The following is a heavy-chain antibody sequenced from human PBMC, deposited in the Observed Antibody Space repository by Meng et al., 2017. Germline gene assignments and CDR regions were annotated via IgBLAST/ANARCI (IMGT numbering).Heavy chain of an antibody. CDR2: STKDGSRK. CDR1: GFIFRNYE. CDR3: ARDFDY. Sequence: QVAGVGAGGDVVPPGMSLTLSCAASGFIFRNYEMHWVREDPGKGLEWVACSTKDGSRKYYLGSVRGRLTISRDNYKNTLYLEMNSLRSEDTALYYCARDFDYWGQGTLVTVSS. V-gene: IGHV3-30*16. J-gene: IGHJ4*02.